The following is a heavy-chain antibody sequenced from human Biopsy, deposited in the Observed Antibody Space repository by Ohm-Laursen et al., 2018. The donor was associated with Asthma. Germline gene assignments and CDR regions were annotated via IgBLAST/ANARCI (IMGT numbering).Heavy chain of an antibody. CDR2: GGSYYDGGLK. CDR3: ARDVMEWYLPAFDF. Sequence: LSLTCAASGFTFRSYAMHWVRQAPGKGLEWVAVGGSYYDGGLKYYADSVNGRFTVSRDDSKNTLYLQMNSLRPDDTAVYYCARDVMEWYLPAFDFWGQGTLVTVSS. V-gene: IGHV3-30-3*01. D-gene: IGHD3-3*01. CDR1: GFTFRSYA. J-gene: IGHJ4*02.